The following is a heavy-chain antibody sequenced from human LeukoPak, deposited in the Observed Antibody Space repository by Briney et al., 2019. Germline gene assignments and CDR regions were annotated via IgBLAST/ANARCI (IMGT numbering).Heavy chain of an antibody. V-gene: IGHV4-59*08. D-gene: IGHD6-19*01. CDR2: IYYNGAT. CDR1: GGSIGRDY. Sequence: SETLSLTCTVSGGSIGRDYWTWIRQPPGKGLEYIGYIYYNGATNYNPSLKSRVTISVDTSKNQFSLKLSSVAAADTAVYFCAKYGNSGWVIDSWGQGTLVTVSS. J-gene: IGHJ4*02. CDR3: AKYGNSGWVIDS.